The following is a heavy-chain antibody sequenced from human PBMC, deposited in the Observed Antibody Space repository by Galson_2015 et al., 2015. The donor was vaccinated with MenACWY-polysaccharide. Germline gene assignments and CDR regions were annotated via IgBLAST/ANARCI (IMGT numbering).Heavy chain of an antibody. CDR1: GYSFPSYD. CDR3: ARGGKYYYDSSGYLNWFDP. J-gene: IGHJ5*02. CDR2: MSPNSGNT. D-gene: IGHD3-22*01. Sequence: SVKVSCKASGYSFPSYDINWVRQTTGQGLEWMGWMSPNSGNTGYAQKFQGRVTMTRNTSISIAYMELSSLRSEDTAVYYCARGGKYYYDSSGYLNWFDPWGQGTLVTVSS. V-gene: IGHV1-8*01.